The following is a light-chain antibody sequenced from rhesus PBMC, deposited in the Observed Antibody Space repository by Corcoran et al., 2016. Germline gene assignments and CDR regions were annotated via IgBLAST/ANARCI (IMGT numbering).Light chain of an antibody. CDR1: QDITDY. Sequence: DIQMTQSPSSLSASVGDRVTITCRASQDITDYLSWYQQKTGKAPKRLIYAASRLEGGVPYRFSGTGSGTDFTLTIGSLQPVDVATYYCLQGYSIPLTFGGGTKVELQ. V-gene: IGKV1-36*02. J-gene: IGKJ4*01. CDR2: AAS. CDR3: LQGYSIPLT.